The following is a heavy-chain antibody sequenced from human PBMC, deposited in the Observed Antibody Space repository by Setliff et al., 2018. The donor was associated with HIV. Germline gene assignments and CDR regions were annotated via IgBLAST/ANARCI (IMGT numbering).Heavy chain of an antibody. CDR3: ARVAAGTYGKGDWFDP. Sequence: SETLSLTCAVSGGSISSTNWWNWVRQPPGKGLEWIGEIYHSGDTNYNPSLKSRVTISVDKSKNQFSLKLTSVTAADTAVYYCARVAAGTYGKGDWFDPWGQGTQVTFSS. D-gene: IGHD3-10*01. J-gene: IGHJ5*02. V-gene: IGHV4-4*02. CDR2: IYHSGDT. CDR1: GGSISSTNW.